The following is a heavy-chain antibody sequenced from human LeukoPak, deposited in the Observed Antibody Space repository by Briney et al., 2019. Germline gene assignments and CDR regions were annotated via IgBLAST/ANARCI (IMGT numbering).Heavy chain of an antibody. J-gene: IGHJ4*02. CDR2: ISGSGGST. CDR3: AKPVVVVVVPAAIAEDY. CDR1: GFTFSSYA. D-gene: IGHD2-2*02. Sequence: GGSLRLSCAASGFTFSSYAMSWVRQAPGKGLEWVSAISGSGGSTYYADSVKGRFTISRGNSKNTLYLQMSSLRAEDTAVYYCAKPVVVVVVPAAIAEDYWGQGTLVTVSS. V-gene: IGHV3-23*01.